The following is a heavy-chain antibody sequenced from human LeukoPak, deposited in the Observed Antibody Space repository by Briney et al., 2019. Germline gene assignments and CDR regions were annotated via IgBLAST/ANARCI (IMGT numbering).Heavy chain of an antibody. CDR1: GGSISSDTYY. V-gene: IGHV4-61*02. CDR2: IYARGNS. Sequence: PSETLSLTCTVSGGSISSDTYYGSWIRQPAGKGLEWMGRIYARGNSNYNASLKSRVTISIDASKNKFSLRLNSVIATDTAVYYCAGTRRYCSGGSCYNWFDPWGQGILVTVSS. CDR3: AGTRRYCSGGSCYNWFDP. J-gene: IGHJ5*02. D-gene: IGHD2-15*01.